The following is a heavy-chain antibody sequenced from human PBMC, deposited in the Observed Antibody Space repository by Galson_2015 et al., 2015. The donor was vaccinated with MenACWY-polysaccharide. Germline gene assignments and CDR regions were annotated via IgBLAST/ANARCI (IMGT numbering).Heavy chain of an antibody. CDR2: IYHSGST. Sequence: SEPLSLTCAVSGYSISSGYYWGWIRQPPGKGLEWIGSIYHSGSTYYNPSLKSRVTISVDTSKNQFSLNQSSVTAADTAVYYCARVEKYSGSYYILHWGQGTLVPVSS. J-gene: IGHJ4*02. CDR1: GYSISSGYY. V-gene: IGHV4-38-2*01. D-gene: IGHD1-26*01. CDR3: ARVEKYSGSYYILH.